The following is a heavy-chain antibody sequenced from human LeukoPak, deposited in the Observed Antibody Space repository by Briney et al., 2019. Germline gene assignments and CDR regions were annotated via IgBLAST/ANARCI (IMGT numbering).Heavy chain of an antibody. Sequence: PGGSLRLSCVASGFPFPTYAMMWVRQAPGKGLEWVSSVRVSDGARFYADSVKGRFTISRDNTGNALSLQMNSLRVEDTAVYYCAKLGQLVPENWGQGALVTVSS. D-gene: IGHD6-6*01. CDR3: AKLGQLVPEN. V-gene: IGHV3-23*01. CDR1: GFPFPTYA. J-gene: IGHJ4*02. CDR2: VRVSDGAR.